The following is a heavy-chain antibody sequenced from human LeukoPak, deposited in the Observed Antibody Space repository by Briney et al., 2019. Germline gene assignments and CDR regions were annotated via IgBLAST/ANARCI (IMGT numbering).Heavy chain of an antibody. CDR3: ARRRDCTGGACYTRLRVWFDP. CDR2: INHSGST. CDR1: GGSFSGYY. Sequence: SETLSLTCAVYGGSFSGYYWSWIRQPPGKGLEWIGEINHSGSTNYNPSLKSRVTISVDTSKNQFSLKLSSVTAADAAVYYCARRRDCTGGACYTRLRVWFDPWGQGTLVTVSS. D-gene: IGHD2-8*02. V-gene: IGHV4-34*01. J-gene: IGHJ5*02.